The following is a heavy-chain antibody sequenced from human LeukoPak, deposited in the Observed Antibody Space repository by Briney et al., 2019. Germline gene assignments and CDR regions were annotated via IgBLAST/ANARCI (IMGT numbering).Heavy chain of an antibody. CDR2: INSDGSST. D-gene: IGHD6-19*01. V-gene: IGHV3-74*01. Sequence: GGSLRLSCAASGFTFSSYWMHWVRQAPGKELVWVSRINSDGSSTSYADSVKGRFTISRDNAKNTLYLQMNSLRAEDTAVYYCTTNSSGWLGYFDYWGQGTLVTVSS. CDR3: TTNSSGWLGYFDY. CDR1: GFTFSSYW. J-gene: IGHJ4*02.